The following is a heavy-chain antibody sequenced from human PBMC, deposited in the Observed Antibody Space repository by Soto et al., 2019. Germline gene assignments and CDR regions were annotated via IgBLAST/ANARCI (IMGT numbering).Heavy chain of an antibody. V-gene: IGHV3-48*02. J-gene: IGHJ5*02. CDR2: ISSSSSTI. CDR1: GFTFSSYS. CDR3: ARDSDGDYETNWFDP. D-gene: IGHD4-17*01. Sequence: GGSLRLSCAASGFTFSSYSMNWVRQAPGKGLEWVSYISSSSSTIYYADSVKGRFTISRDNAKNSLYLQMNSLRDEDTAVYYCARDSDGDYETNWFDPWGQGTLVTVSS.